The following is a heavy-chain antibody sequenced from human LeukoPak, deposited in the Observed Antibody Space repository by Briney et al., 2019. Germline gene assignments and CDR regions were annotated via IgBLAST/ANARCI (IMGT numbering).Heavy chain of an antibody. CDR2: IYSGGST. V-gene: IGHV3-53*01. D-gene: IGHD3-22*01. J-gene: IGHJ4*02. Sequence: GGSLRLSCAASGFTVSSNYMSWVRQAPGKGLEWVSVIYSGGSTYYADSVKGRFTIPRDDSDNTLYLQMNSLRAEDTAVYYCARGLESDSSGTDWGQGTLVTVSS. CDR3: ARGLESDSSGTD. CDR1: GFTVSSNY.